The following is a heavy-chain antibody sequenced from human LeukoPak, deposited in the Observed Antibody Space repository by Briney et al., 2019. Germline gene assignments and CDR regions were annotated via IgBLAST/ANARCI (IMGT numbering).Heavy chain of an antibody. CDR1: GRTFSSYA. CDR3: ARVAIRYSGSYSALDY. CDR2: IIPIFGTA. V-gene: IGHV1-69*05. Sequence: GASVKVSCKASGRTFSSYAISWVRQAPGQGLEWMGGIIPIFGTANYAQKFQGRVTITTDGSTSTAYMELSSLRSEDTAVYYCARVAIRYSGSYSALDYWGQGTLVTVSS. J-gene: IGHJ4*02. D-gene: IGHD1-26*01.